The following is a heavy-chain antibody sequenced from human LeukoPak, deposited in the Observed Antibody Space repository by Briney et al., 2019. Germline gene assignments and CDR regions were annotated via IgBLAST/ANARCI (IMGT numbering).Heavy chain of an antibody. Sequence: PGGSLRLSCAASGFTFSSYAMSWVRQAPGRGLEWVSAISGSGGSTYYADSVKGRFTISRDNSKNTLYLQMNSLRAEDTAVYYCAKDAAIAAAGEYYFDYWGQGTLVTVSS. D-gene: IGHD6-13*01. V-gene: IGHV3-23*01. CDR2: ISGSGGST. CDR1: GFTFSSYA. CDR3: AKDAAIAAAGEYYFDY. J-gene: IGHJ4*02.